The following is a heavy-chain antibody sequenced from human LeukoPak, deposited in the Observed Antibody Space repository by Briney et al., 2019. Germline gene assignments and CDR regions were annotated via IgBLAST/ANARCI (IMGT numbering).Heavy chain of an antibody. CDR3: ATNIIVTGLIDY. D-gene: IGHD2-21*02. V-gene: IGHV3-7*05. Sequence: PGGSLRLSCAASGFTFSSYWMSWVRQAPGKGLEWVANIKQDGSDKHYVDSVKGRFTISRDNAKNSLFLQMNSLRAEDTAVYYCATNIIVTGLIDYRGQGTLVGVSS. CDR1: GFTFSSYW. CDR2: IKQDGSDK. J-gene: IGHJ4*02.